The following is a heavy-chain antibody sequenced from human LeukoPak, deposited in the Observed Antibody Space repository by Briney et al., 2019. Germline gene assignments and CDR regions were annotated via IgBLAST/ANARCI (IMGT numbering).Heavy chain of an antibody. CDR3: ARDLGIVVVPAAMSYMDV. CDR2: INPNSGGT. Sequence: ASVKVSCKASGYTFTGYYMHLVRQAPGQGLEWMGWINPNSGGTNYAQKFQGRVTMTRDTSISTAYMELSRLRSDDTAVYYCARDLGIVVVPAAMSYMDVWGKGTTVTVSS. V-gene: IGHV1-2*02. D-gene: IGHD2-2*01. J-gene: IGHJ6*03. CDR1: GYTFTGYY.